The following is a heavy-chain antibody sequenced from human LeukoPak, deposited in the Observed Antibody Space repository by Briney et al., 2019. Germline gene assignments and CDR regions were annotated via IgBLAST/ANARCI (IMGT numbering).Heavy chain of an antibody. CDR3: VRHISTNTGYFDS. D-gene: IGHD5-24*01. CDR2: VYYDGTS. CDR1: GGSINSHSYS. V-gene: IGHV4-39*01. J-gene: IGHJ4*02. Sequence: SETLSLTCTVSGGSINSHSYSWGWIRQPPGKGLEWIGSVYYDGTSYSNPSLTSRAAVFVDTSRDQFSLDLSFVTAADTALYYCVRHISTNTGYFDSCGQGILVSVSS.